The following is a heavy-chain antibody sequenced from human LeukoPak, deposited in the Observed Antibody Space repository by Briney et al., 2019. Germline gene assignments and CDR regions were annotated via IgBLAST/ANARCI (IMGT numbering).Heavy chain of an antibody. CDR3: ARETPSRYFDY. D-gene: IGHD4-23*01. J-gene: IGHJ4*02. CDR1: GYTFTSYD. Sequence: GASVKVSCKASGYTFTSYDINWVRQATGQGLEWMGWMNPNSGNTGYAQKFQGRVTMTTDTSTSTAYMELRSLRSDDTAVHYCARETPSRYFDYWGQGALVTASS. CDR2: MNPNSGNT. V-gene: IGHV1-8*01.